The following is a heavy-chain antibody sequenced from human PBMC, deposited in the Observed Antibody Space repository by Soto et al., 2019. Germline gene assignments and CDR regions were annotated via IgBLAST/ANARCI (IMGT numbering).Heavy chain of an antibody. D-gene: IGHD1-26*01. V-gene: IGHV1-69*13. CDR3: ALSTTTFRVVDY. Sequence: SVKVSCKASGGTFSSYAISWVRQAPGQGLEWMGGIIPIFGTANYAQKFQGRVTITADESTSTAYMELSSLRSEDTAVYYCALSTTTFRVVDYRGQRTLVTVSS. CDR2: IIPIFGTA. CDR1: GGTFSSYA. J-gene: IGHJ4*02.